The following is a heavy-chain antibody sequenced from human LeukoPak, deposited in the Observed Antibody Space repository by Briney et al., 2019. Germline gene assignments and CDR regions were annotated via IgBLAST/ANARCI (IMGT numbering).Heavy chain of an antibody. CDR3: ARFNCSSTSCFDAFDI. Sequence: GESLKISCKGSGYSFTSYWIGWVRQMPGKGLEWMGIIYPGDSDTRYSPSFQGQVTISADKSISTAYLQWSSLKASDTAMYYCARFNCSSTSCFDAFDIWGQGTMVTASS. V-gene: IGHV5-51*01. CDR1: GYSFTSYW. J-gene: IGHJ3*02. D-gene: IGHD2-2*01. CDR2: IYPGDSDT.